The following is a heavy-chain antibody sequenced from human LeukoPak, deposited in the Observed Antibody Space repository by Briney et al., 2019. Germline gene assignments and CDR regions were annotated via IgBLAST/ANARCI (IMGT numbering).Heavy chain of an antibody. D-gene: IGHD1-26*01. CDR1: GFTFSSYW. CDR3: AGSLSYDAFDI. V-gene: IGHV3-7*03. CDR2: IKTDGSEK. Sequence: GGSLRLSCEASGFTFSSYWMSWVRQAPGKGLEWVANIKTDGSEKYYVDSVKGRFTISRDNAKNSLYLQMNSLRAEDTAVYYCAGSLSYDAFDIWGQGTMVTVSS. J-gene: IGHJ3*02.